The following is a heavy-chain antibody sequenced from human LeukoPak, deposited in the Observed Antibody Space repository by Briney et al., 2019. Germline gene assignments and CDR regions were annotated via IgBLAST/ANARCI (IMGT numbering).Heavy chain of an antibody. J-gene: IGHJ4*02. D-gene: IGHD3-22*01. CDR2: ISSSGSTI. Sequence: GGSLRLSCAASGFTFSSYEMNWVRQAPRKGLEWVSYISSSGSTIYYADSVKGRFTISRDNAKNSLYLQMNSLRAEDTAVYYCARDPLSATYYYDSSGYHFDYWGQGTLVTVSS. CDR1: GFTFSSYE. V-gene: IGHV3-48*03. CDR3: ARDPLSATYYYDSSGYHFDY.